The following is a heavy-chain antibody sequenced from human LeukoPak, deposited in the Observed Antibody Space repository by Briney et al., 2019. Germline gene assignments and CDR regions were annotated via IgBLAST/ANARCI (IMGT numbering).Heavy chain of an antibody. Sequence: GGSLRLSCAASEFTFSSYAMSWVRQAPGKGLEWVSVISGSGGGTYYADSVKGRFTISRDNSKNTLYLQMNSLRAEDTAVYYCAKDFDDLVGATAFDIWGQGTMVTVSS. CDR1: EFTFSSYA. D-gene: IGHD1-26*01. CDR2: ISGSGGGT. J-gene: IGHJ3*02. CDR3: AKDFDDLVGATAFDI. V-gene: IGHV3-23*01.